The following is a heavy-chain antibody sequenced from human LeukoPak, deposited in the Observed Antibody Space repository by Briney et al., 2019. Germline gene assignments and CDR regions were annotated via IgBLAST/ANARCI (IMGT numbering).Heavy chain of an antibody. CDR2: IYTSGST. D-gene: IGHD3-10*01. CDR1: GGSISSYY. Sequence: SETLSLTCTVSGGSISSYYWNWIRQPAGKGLEWIGRIYTSGSTNYNPSLKSRVTMSVDTSKNQFSLKLSSVTAADTAVYYCACHGSGSYYNEEIDYWGQGTLVTVSS. CDR3: ACHGSGSYYNEEIDY. J-gene: IGHJ4*02. V-gene: IGHV4-4*07.